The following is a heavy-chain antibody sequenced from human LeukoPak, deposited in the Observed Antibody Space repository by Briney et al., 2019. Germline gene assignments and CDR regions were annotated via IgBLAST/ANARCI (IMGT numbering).Heavy chain of an antibody. J-gene: IGHJ2*01. CDR1: GFTFSSYW. Sequence: GGSLRLSCAASGFTFSSYWMHWVRQAPGEGLVWVSRINSDGSTTTYADSVKGRFTISRDNAKNTLYLQMNSLRVEDTGVYYCARDPTYWYFDLWGRGTLVTVSS. CDR2: INSDGSTT. CDR3: ARDPTYWYFDL. V-gene: IGHV3-74*03.